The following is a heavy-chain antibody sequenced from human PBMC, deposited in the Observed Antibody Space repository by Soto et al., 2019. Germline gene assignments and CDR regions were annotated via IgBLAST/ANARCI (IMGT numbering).Heavy chain of an antibody. Sequence: QVQLQESGPGLVKPSETLSLTCTVSGGSMYSYFWSWIRQPPGKGLEWIGYIYYSGSTSYNPSLWSRVHKSVDMSKNQFPLKLTSVTAADTAVYYCARRGSHLDYWGQGALVTVSS. CDR1: GGSMYSYF. CDR2: IYYSGST. D-gene: IGHD3-16*01. CDR3: ARRGSHLDY. V-gene: IGHV4-59*08. J-gene: IGHJ4*02.